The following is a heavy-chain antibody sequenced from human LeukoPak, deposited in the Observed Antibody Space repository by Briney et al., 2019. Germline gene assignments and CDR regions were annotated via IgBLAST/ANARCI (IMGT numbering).Heavy chain of an antibody. CDR2: ISGSGGST. Sequence: GGSLRLSCAASGFTFSSSGMHWVRQAPGKGLEWVSVISGSGGSTYYADSVKGRFTISRDNSKNTLYLQMNSLRAEDTAVYYCAKDPRYCSSTSCYYWGQGTQVTVSS. CDR3: AKDPRYCSSTSCYY. V-gene: IGHV3-23*01. CDR1: GFTFSSSG. J-gene: IGHJ4*02. D-gene: IGHD2-2*01.